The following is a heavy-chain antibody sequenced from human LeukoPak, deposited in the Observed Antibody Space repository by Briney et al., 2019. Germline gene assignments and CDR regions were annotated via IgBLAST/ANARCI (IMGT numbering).Heavy chain of an antibody. Sequence: PGGPLRLSCAASGFTVTTNYMSWVRQAPGKGLEWVALIYTSGHTYYTESVKGRFTISRDNSNNTLFLQMNSLRGDDTAMYYCARDGGGGYSYGEFWYFDLWGRGTLVTVSS. D-gene: IGHD5-18*01. CDR2: IYTSGHT. V-gene: IGHV3-53*01. J-gene: IGHJ2*01. CDR3: ARDGGGGYSYGEFWYFDL. CDR1: GFTVTTNY.